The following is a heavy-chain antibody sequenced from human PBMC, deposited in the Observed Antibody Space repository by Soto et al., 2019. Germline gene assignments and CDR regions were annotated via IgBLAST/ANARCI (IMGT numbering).Heavy chain of an antibody. D-gene: IGHD3-22*01. V-gene: IGHV3-30*03. Sequence: SLRLSCATSGFSFNDYAMYWVRQAPGQGLEWVAIISSDGHHQFYLDNLRGRFTVSRDNSKNTLYLLMNSLRPEDTAVYYCSRGTYYPQSSGLHADYWGPGTVVTVSS. CDR2: ISSDGHHQ. CDR3: SRGTYYPQSSGLHADY. CDR1: GFSFNDYA. J-gene: IGHJ4*02.